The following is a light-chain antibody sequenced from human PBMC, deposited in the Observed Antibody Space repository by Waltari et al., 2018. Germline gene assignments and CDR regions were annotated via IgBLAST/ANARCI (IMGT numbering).Light chain of an antibody. V-gene: IGLV8-61*01. CDR2: NTN. CDR1: SGSVSTVYY. CDR3: AVFLESGNLV. J-gene: IGLJ3*02. Sequence: QTVVTQEPSFSVSPGGKVTLTCGLNSGSVSTVYYVSWYQQTPGPTPRTLIYNTNSRSSGVPYRSSGSIRGNKAALTSTGAQADDEPDYYCAVFLESGNLVFGGETNVTVL.